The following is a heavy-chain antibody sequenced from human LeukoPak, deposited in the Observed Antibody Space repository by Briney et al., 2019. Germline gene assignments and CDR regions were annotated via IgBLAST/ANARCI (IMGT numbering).Heavy chain of an antibody. CDR2: IYIGGST. CDR1: VFTVISTY. Sequence: GGSLRLSSAASVFTVISTYLSWVRQAPGEGLECGSVIYIGGSTYYADSVKGRFTISRDNSKNTLYLQMNSLRAEDTAVYYCARSSHTVSILTGYEFDYWGQGTLVTVSS. J-gene: IGHJ4*02. D-gene: IGHD3-9*01. CDR3: ARSSHTVSILTGYEFDY. V-gene: IGHV3-53*01.